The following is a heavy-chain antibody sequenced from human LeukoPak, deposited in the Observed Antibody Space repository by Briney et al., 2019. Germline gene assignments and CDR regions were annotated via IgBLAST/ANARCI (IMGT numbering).Heavy chain of an antibody. CDR1: GVSFSDYY. J-gene: IGHJ3*02. CDR2: ISHGGDT. Sequence: SETLSLTCAVSGVSFSDYYWSWIRQPPGKGLEWIGEISHGGDTNYNSSLQSRVSLSVDTSRNQFSLILSSVTAADTAIYYCASNKYPVQAFDIWAQGTMVTVSS. D-gene: IGHD1/OR15-1a*01. CDR3: ASNKYPVQAFDI. V-gene: IGHV4-34*01.